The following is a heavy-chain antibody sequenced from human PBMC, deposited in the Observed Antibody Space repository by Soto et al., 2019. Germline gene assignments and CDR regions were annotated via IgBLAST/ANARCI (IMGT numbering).Heavy chain of an antibody. D-gene: IGHD5-12*01. CDR1: GDRVSSNTAS. V-gene: IGHV6-1*01. CDR3: AKGDNLGPKTGYAFDP. CDR2: TYFRSKWYN. J-gene: IGHJ5*02. Sequence: SQTLSLTCAISGDRVSSNTASWNWIRQSPSRGLEWLGRTYFRSKWYNDYDVSVKSRIIINPDTSNNQFSLQLNSVTPEDTAVYFCAKGDNLGPKTGYAFDPWGQGIMVTVSS.